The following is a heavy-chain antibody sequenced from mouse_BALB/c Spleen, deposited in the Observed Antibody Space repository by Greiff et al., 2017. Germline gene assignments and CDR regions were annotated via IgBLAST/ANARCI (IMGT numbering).Heavy chain of an antibody. J-gene: IGHJ4*01. CDR1: GFTFSSYT. V-gene: IGHV5-9*03. CDR3: ARYTSSAMDY. CDR2: ISSGGGNT. Sequence: EVHLVESGGGLVKPGGSLKLSCAASGFTFSSYTMSWVRQTPEKRLEWVATISSGGGNTYYPDSVKGRFTISRDNAKNNLYLQMSSLRSEDTALYYCARYTSSAMDYWGQGTSVTVSS.